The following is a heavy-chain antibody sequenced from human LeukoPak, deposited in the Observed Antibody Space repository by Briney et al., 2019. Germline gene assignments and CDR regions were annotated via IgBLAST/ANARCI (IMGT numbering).Heavy chain of an antibody. CDR1: GFTFSSYG. V-gene: IGHV3-30*18. CDR3: AKERDIVATMDY. Sequence: GGSLRLSCAASGFTFSSYGMHWVRQAPGKGLEWVAVISYDGSNKYYADSVKGRFTISRDNSKNTLYLQMNSLRAEDTAVYYCAKERDIVATMDYWGQGTLVTVSS. CDR2: ISYDGSNK. D-gene: IGHD5-12*01. J-gene: IGHJ4*02.